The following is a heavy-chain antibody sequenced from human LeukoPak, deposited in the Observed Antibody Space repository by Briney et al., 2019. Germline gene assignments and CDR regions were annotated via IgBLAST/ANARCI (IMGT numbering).Heavy chain of an antibody. J-gene: IGHJ4*02. D-gene: IGHD3-3*01. CDR2: ISYDGSNK. V-gene: IGHV3-30*18. CDR1: EFTFKNAW. CDR3: AKPRDYDFWSGDASLDY. Sequence: GGSLRLSCAASEFTFKNAWMTWVRQAPGKGLEWVAVISYDGSNKYYADSVKGRFTISRDNSKNTLYLQMNSLRAEDTAVYYCAKPRDYDFWSGDASLDYWGQGTLVTVSS.